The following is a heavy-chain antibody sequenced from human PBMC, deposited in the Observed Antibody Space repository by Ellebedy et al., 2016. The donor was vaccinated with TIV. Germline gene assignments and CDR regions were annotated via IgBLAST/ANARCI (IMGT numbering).Heavy chain of an antibody. CDR2: IKHSGNT. CDR3: ARGGRAVRGVIGIDFDY. CDR1: GGSFSGYY. D-gene: IGHD3-10*01. V-gene: IGHV4-34*01. J-gene: IGHJ4*02. Sequence: SETLSLXXAVYGGSFSGYYWTWIRQPPGKGLEWIGEIKHSGNTDYNPSLKSRVTISVDTSKNQFSLKLSSVTAADTAVYYCARGGRAVRGVIGIDFDYWGQGTVVTVSS.